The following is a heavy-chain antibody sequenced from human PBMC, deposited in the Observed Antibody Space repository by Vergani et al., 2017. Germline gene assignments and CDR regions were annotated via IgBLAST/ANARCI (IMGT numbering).Heavy chain of an antibody. CDR2: IIPIFGTA. CDR1: GGTFSSYA. CDR3: ARGDYGDYESWGIYYYYYMDV. D-gene: IGHD4-17*01. J-gene: IGHJ6*03. Sequence: QVQLVQSGAEVKKPGSSVKVSCKASGGTFSSYAISWVRQAPGQGLEWMGGIIPIFGTANYAQKFQGRVTITADESTSTAYMELSSLRSEDTAVYYCARGDYGDYESWGIYYYYYMDVWGKGTTVTVSS. V-gene: IGHV1-69*01.